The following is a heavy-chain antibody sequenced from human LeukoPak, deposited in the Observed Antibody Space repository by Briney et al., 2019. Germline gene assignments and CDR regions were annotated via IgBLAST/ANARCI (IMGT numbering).Heavy chain of an antibody. Sequence: SVKVSCKASGGTFSSYAISWVRQAPGQGLEWMGGIIPIFGTANYAQKFQGRVTITADESTSTAYVELSSLRSEDTAVYYCARTGVVVVPAAIVLGPDDYYMDVWGKGTTVTVSS. V-gene: IGHV1-69*01. CDR3: ARTGVVVVPAAIVLGPDDYYMDV. J-gene: IGHJ6*03. D-gene: IGHD2-2*02. CDR1: GGTFSSYA. CDR2: IIPIFGTA.